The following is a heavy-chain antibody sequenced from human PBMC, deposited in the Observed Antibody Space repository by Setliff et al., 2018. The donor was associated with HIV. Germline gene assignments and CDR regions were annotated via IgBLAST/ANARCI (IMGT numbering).Heavy chain of an antibody. D-gene: IGHD5-12*01. CDR2: IYYSGST. V-gene: IGHV4-30-4*08. Sequence: SETLSLTCTVSGGSISSHYWSWIRQPPGKGLEWIGYIYYSGSTYYNPSLKSRVTISVDTSKNQFSLKVSSVTAADTAVYYCARDRGGGYNNLDYWGQGTLVTVSS. CDR3: ARDRGGGYNNLDY. CDR1: GGSISSHY. J-gene: IGHJ4*02.